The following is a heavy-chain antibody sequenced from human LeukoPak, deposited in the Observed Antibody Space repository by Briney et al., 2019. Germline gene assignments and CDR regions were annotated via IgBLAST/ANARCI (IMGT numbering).Heavy chain of an antibody. D-gene: IGHD4-23*01. CDR2: IYNSGNT. V-gene: IGHV4-59*01. Sequence: SETLSLTCTVSGGSISNYHWSWIRQPPGKGLEWTGDIYNSGNTNHNPSLKSRVTISVDTSKNQFSLKLSSVTAADTAMYYCGRVTGGNSLDYWGQGTLVTVSS. J-gene: IGHJ4*02. CDR1: GGSISNYH. CDR3: GRVTGGNSLDY.